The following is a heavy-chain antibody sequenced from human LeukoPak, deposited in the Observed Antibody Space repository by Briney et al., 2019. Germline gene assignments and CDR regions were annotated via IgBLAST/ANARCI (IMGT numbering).Heavy chain of an antibody. CDR1: GFTFDDYG. J-gene: IGHJ4*02. Sequence: PGGSLRLSCAASGFTFDDYGMSWVRQAPGKGLEWVSGINWNGGSTGYADSVKGRFTISRDNAKNSLYLQMNSLRAEDTALYYSARGLRFLEWLSGFDYWGQGTLVTVSS. CDR2: INWNGGST. D-gene: IGHD3-3*01. CDR3: ARGLRFLEWLSGFDY. V-gene: IGHV3-20*04.